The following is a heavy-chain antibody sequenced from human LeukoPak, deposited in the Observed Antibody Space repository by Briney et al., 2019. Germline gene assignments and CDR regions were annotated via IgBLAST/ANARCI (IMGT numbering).Heavy chain of an antibody. CDR1: GFTFSSYG. CDR3: AKRSSPGTYYFDY. CDR2: ISSSGGST. J-gene: IGHJ4*02. D-gene: IGHD6-13*01. Sequence: GGSLRLSCAASGFTFSSYGMSWVRQAPGKGLEWVSVISSSGGSTYYADSVKGRLTISRDNSKNTLYLQMNSLRAEDTAVYSCAKRSSPGTYYFDYWGQGTLVTVSS. V-gene: IGHV3-23*01.